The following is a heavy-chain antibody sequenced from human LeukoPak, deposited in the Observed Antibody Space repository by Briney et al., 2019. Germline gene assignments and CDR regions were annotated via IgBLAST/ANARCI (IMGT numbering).Heavy chain of an antibody. CDR1: GFTFSSYA. Sequence: GGSLRLSCAASGFTFSSYAMHWVRQAPGKGLEWVAVISYDGSNKYYADSVKGRFTISRDNSKNTLYLQMNSLRAEDTAVYYCARPRGPYDFWSGSIDYWGQGTLVTVSS. J-gene: IGHJ4*02. CDR2: ISYDGSNK. V-gene: IGHV3-30-3*01. CDR3: ARPRGPYDFWSGSIDY. D-gene: IGHD3-3*01.